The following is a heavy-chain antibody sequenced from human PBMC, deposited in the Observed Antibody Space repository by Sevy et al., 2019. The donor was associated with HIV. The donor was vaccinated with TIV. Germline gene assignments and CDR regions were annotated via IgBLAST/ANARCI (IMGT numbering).Heavy chain of an antibody. D-gene: IGHD3-3*01. CDR1: GFTFRSYS. CDR3: ARDFTIFGVVSGIDY. CDR2: ISDDSRYI. V-gene: IGHV3-21*01. J-gene: IGHJ4*02. Sequence: GGSLRLCCAASGFTFRSYSMNWVRQAPGKGLEWLSSISDDSRYIYYSDSLKGRFTISRANAKSSLYLQMNSLRVEDTAIYYCARDFTIFGVVSGIDYWGQGNLVTVSS.